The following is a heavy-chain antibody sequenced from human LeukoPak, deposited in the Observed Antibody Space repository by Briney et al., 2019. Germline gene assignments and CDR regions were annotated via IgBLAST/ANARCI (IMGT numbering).Heavy chain of an antibody. CDR2: IYYSGST. CDR1: GGSISSYY. V-gene: IGHV4-59*01. Sequence: SETLSLTCTVSGGSISSYYWSWIRQPPGKGLEWIGYIYYSGSTNYNPSLKSRVTISVDTSKNQFSLKLSSVTAADTAVYYCAREMSPDTAMVGFDPWGQGTLVTVSS. CDR3: AREMSPDTAMVGFDP. J-gene: IGHJ5*02. D-gene: IGHD5-18*01.